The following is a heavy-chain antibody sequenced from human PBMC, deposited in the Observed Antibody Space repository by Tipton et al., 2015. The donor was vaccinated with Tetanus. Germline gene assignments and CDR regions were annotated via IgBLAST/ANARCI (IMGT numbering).Heavy chain of an antibody. CDR1: GFTFDEHA. CDR3: ARVHTPGLLGRYPLDY. D-gene: IGHD2-21*02. CDR2: ISGSSNFI. Sequence: SLRLSCAASGFTFDEHAMHWVRQAPGKGLEWVSSISGSSNFINYADSVKGRFTISRANAKNSLYLQINSLRADDTGVYFCARVHTPGLLGRYPLDYWGQGTLVTVSS. V-gene: IGHV3-21*01. J-gene: IGHJ4*02.